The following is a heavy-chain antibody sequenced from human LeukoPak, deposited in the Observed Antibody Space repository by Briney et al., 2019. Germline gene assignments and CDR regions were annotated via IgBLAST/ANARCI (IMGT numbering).Heavy chain of an antibody. Sequence: ASVKVSCKASGYTFIGYYMHWVRQAPGQGLEWMGWINPNSGGTNYAQKFQGRVTMTRDTSISTAYMELSRLRSDDTAVYYCARGLDYYDSSGYLFLYYWGQGTLVTVSS. CDR3: ARGLDYYDSSGYLFLYY. J-gene: IGHJ4*02. CDR2: INPNSGGT. CDR1: GYTFIGYY. D-gene: IGHD3-22*01. V-gene: IGHV1-2*02.